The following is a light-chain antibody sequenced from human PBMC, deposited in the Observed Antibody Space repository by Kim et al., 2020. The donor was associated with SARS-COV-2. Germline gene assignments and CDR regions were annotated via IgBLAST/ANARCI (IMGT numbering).Light chain of an antibody. J-gene: IGKJ5*01. CDR3: QHHSTYPIT. CDR2: DAS. CDR1: QSIGGW. Sequence: SVGGRVTITCRASQSIGGWVAWYQQKPGGAPTLLIYDASSVESGGPSRFSGSGAGTEFTLTIISLQPDDSATYYCQHHSTYPITFGQGTRLEIK. V-gene: IGKV1-5*01.